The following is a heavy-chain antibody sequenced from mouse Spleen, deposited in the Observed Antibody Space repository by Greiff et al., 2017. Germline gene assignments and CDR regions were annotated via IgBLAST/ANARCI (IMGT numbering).Heavy chain of an antibody. V-gene: IGHV5-6-4*01. CDR1: GFTFSSYT. CDR2: ISSGGSYT. J-gene: IGHJ4*01. CDR3: ARPGRYDGAMDY. Sequence: EVKLMESGGGLVKPGGSLKLSCAASGFTFSSYTMSWVRQTPEKRLEWVATISSGGSYTYYPDTVTGRFTISRDNAKNTLYLEMSSLRSEDTAMYYCARPGRYDGAMDYWGQGTSVTVSS. D-gene: IGHD2-14*01.